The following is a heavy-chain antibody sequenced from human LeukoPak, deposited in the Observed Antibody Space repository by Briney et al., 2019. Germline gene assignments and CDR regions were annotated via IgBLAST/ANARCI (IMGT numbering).Heavy chain of an antibody. J-gene: IGHJ3*02. CDR1: GFTFSNYW. CDR3: ASASSYCSGGSCDAFDI. V-gene: IGHV3-33*08. D-gene: IGHD2-15*01. CDR2: IWYDGSNK. Sequence: GGSLRLSCAASGFTFSNYWMGWVRQAPGKGLEWVAVIWYDGSNKYYADSVKGRFTISRDNSKNTLYLQMNSLRAEDTAVYYCASASSYCSGGSCDAFDIWGQGTMVTVSS.